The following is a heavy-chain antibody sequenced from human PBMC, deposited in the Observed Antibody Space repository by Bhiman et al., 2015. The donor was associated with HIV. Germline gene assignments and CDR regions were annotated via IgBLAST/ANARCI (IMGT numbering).Heavy chain of an antibody. J-gene: IGHJ4*02. CDR2: IKSKIDGGAT. Sequence: EVRLVESGGGLVKPGESLRISCAASGFSFSRAWMSWVRQAPGKGLEWVGRIKSKIDGGATYYAAPVKGRFSISRDDSKNTLYLQMNSLKTEDTAVYYCTTDQEFTLDHWGQGTLVTVSS. CDR3: TTDQEFTLDH. D-gene: IGHD2-15*01. V-gene: IGHV3-15*01. CDR1: GFSFSRAW.